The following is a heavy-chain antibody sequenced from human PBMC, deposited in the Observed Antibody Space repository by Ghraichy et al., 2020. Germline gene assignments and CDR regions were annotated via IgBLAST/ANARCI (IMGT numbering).Heavy chain of an antibody. J-gene: IGHJ6*04. CDR3: ARGRTAGLMDV. V-gene: IGHV4-38-2*02. CDR1: GYSISSGYY. CDR2: IYHSGST. Sequence: SQTLSLTCTVSGYSISSGYYWGWIRQPPGKGLEWIGSIYHSGSTYYNPSLKSRVTISVDTSKNQFSLKLSSVTAADTAVYYCARGRTAGLMDVWGKGTTVTVFS.